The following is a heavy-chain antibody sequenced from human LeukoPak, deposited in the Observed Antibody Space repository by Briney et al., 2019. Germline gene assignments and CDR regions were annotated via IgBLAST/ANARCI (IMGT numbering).Heavy chain of an antibody. CDR2: TFYRSKWYN. J-gene: IGHJ4*02. V-gene: IGHV6-1*01. CDR3: ARSYDFWSGYYLDY. D-gene: IGHD3-3*01. CDR1: GDSFSSNSAA. Sequence: SQTLSLTCAISGDSFSSNSAAWNWLRQSPSRGLEWLGRTFYRSKWYNDYAVSVKSLITINPDTSKNQFSLQLNSVTPEDTAVYYCARSYDFWSGYYLDYWGQGTLVTVSS.